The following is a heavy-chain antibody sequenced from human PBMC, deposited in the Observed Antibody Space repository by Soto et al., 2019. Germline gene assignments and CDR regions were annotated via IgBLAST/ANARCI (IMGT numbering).Heavy chain of an antibody. Sequence: PGGSLRLSCAASRFTFSTYTMNWVRQAPGKGLEWVSSISSNSDYIYYANSVKGRFTISRDNAKNSLYLQMNSLRAEDTAVYYWAHQAGPSGPIDYWGQGTLVTVSS. V-gene: IGHV3-21*01. CDR1: RFTFSTYT. J-gene: IGHJ4*02. CDR3: AHQAGPSGPIDY. CDR2: ISSNSDYI.